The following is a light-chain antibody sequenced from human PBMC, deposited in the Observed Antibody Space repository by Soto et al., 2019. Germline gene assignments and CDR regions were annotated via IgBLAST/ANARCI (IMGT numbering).Light chain of an antibody. CDR2: EVN. Sequence: QSVLTQPPSASGSPGQSVTISCTGTSSDVGGYKYVSWYQQHPGKAPKLMIFEVNKRPSGVPDRFSGPKSGNTASLTVSGLQAEDEADYYCSSYAGINNLGVFGIGTMVTVL. CDR3: SSYAGINNLGV. J-gene: IGLJ1*01. CDR1: SSDVGGYKY. V-gene: IGLV2-8*01.